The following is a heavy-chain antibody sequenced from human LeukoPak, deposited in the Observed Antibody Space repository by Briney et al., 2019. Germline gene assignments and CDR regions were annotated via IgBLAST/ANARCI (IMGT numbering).Heavy chain of an antibody. CDR2: IYHSGST. D-gene: IGHD3-10*01. Sequence: PSETLSLTCVVSGFSISSGYYWAWVRPPPGEGLEWVVSIYHSGSTYYNPSLKSRVTISVDTSKNQFSLNFNSVTAADTAVYYCARVGSGSRQDYYYYGLDVWGKGTTVTVSS. CDR1: GFSISSGYY. V-gene: IGHV4-38-2*01. CDR3: ARVGSGSRQDYYYYGLDV. J-gene: IGHJ6*04.